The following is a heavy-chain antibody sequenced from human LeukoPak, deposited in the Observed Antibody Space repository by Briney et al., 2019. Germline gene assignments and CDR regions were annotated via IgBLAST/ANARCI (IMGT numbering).Heavy chain of an antibody. CDR2: INHSGST. CDR1: GGSFSGYY. V-gene: IGHV4-34*01. D-gene: IGHD3-3*01. Sequence: KTSETLSLTCAVYGGSFSGYYWSWIRQPPGKGLEWIGEINHSGSTNYNPSLKSRVTVSVDTSKNQFSLKLSSVTAADTAVYYCARHPYYDFWSGYFTFLGTAPGWYYSDYWGQGTLVTVSS. CDR3: ARHPYYDFWSGYFTFLGTAPGWYYSDY. J-gene: IGHJ4*02.